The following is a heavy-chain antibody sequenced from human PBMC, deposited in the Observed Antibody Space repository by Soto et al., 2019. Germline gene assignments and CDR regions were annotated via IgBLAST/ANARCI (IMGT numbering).Heavy chain of an antibody. Sequence: PSETLSLTCTVTGGPISGYYWTWILQSAGEGLEWIGRIYSSGSTNYNPSLKSRVTISLDTSMNHFSLRLSSVTAADTAVYHCARGQRVADWFDPWGQGTLVTVS. V-gene: IGHV4-4*07. J-gene: IGHJ5*02. CDR2: IYSSGST. CDR1: GGPISGYY. D-gene: IGHD6-25*01. CDR3: ARGQRVADWFDP.